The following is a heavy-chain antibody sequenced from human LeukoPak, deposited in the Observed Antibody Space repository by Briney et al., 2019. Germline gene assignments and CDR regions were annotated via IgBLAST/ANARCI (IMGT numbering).Heavy chain of an antibody. D-gene: IGHD3-22*01. CDR3: ARGAYDSSGYYSSGMDV. V-gene: IGHV3-53*01. Sequence: GGSLRLSCAASGFTVSSNYMSWVRQAPGKGLEWVSVIYSGGSTYYADSVKGRFTISRDSSKNTLYLQMISLRAEDTAVYYCARGAYDSSGYYSSGMDVWGQGTTVTVSS. CDR1: GFTVSSNY. J-gene: IGHJ6*02. CDR2: IYSGGST.